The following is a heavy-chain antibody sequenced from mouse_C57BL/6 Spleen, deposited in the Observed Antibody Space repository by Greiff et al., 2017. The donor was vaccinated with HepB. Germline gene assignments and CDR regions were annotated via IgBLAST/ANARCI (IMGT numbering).Heavy chain of an antibody. V-gene: IGHV1-9*01. Sequence: VQLQQSGAELMKPGASVKLSCKATGYTFTGYWIEWVKQRPGHGLEWIGEILPGSGSTNDNEKFKGKATFTADTSSNTAYMQLSSLTTEYSAIYYCARGGYYGSSYYWFAYWGQGTLVTVSA. CDR2: ILPGSGST. D-gene: IGHD1-1*01. CDR1: GYTFTGYW. CDR3: ARGGYYGSSYYWFAY. J-gene: IGHJ3*01.